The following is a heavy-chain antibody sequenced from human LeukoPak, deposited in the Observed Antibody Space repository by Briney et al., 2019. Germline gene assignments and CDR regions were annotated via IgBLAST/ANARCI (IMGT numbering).Heavy chain of an antibody. Sequence: KPSDTLSLTCAVYGGSFSGYYWSWIREPPGKGLEWIGEINHSGSTNYNPSLKSRVTISVDTSKNQFSLKLSSVTAADTAVYYCSRGPPVGDFWSGYYYYYYYMDVWGKGTTVTVSS. D-gene: IGHD3-3*01. J-gene: IGHJ6*03. V-gene: IGHV4-34*01. CDR2: INHSGST. CDR3: SRGPPVGDFWSGYYYYYYYMDV. CDR1: GGSFSGYY.